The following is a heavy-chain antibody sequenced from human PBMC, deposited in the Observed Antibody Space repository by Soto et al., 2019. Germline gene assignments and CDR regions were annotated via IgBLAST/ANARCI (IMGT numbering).Heavy chain of an antibody. J-gene: IGHJ3*02. Sequence: SETLSLTCTVSGGSISSGGYYWSWIRQHPGKGLKWIRYIYYSGSTYYNPSLKSRVTISVDTSKNQFSLKLSSVTAADTAVYYCARYIIADYDYIWGSYRHPDDAFDISGQGTMVTVSS. D-gene: IGHD3-16*02. CDR2: IYYSGST. V-gene: IGHV4-31*03. CDR3: ARYIIADYDYIWGSYRHPDDAFDI. CDR1: GGSISSGGYY.